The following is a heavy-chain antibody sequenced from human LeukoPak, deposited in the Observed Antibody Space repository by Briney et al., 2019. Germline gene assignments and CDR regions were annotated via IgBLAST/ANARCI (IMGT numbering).Heavy chain of an antibody. CDR3: ARGQWLPVFDF. D-gene: IGHD3-22*01. CDR2: IYHSGST. V-gene: IGHV4-59*01. J-gene: IGHJ4*02. CDR1: GGFNTHYY. Sequence: PSETLSLTCSVSGGFNTHYYWSWIRQPPGKGLEWIGYIYHSGSTNYNPSLKGRVTISVDTSKNHFSLKLSSVTAADTAVYYCARGQWLPVFDFWGQGTLVTVSS.